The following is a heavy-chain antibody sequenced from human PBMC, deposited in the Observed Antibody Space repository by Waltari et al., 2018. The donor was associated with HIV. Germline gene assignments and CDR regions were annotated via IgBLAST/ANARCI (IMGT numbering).Heavy chain of an antibody. CDR2: IYGTGTT. D-gene: IGHD6-19*01. CDR3: AAGGKDTSGFYLGDYFES. CDR1: HGSMQALY. V-gene: IGHV4-4*07. Sequence: QVQLQESGPVLVKPSETLSPACIVSHGSMQALYWSWIRQPAGKGLEWIGRIYGTGTTDYSSSLKTRVTMTADTSNNQFSLKLRSVSAADTAVYFCAAGGKDTSGFYLGDYFESWGQGILVTVSS. J-gene: IGHJ4*02.